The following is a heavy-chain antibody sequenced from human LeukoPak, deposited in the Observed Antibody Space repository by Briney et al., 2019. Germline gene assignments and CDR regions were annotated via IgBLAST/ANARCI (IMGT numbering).Heavy chain of an antibody. CDR1: GYTFTSYG. D-gene: IGHD3-3*01. CDR3: ARDPPGGYYDFWSGYYYFDY. J-gene: IGHJ4*02. Sequence: ASVKVSCKASGYTFTSYGISWVRRAPGQGLEWMGWISAYNGNTDYAQKLQGRVTMTTDISTSTAYMELRSLRSDDTAVYYCARDPPGGYYDFWSGYYYFDYWGQGTLVTVSS. CDR2: ISAYNGNT. V-gene: IGHV1-18*01.